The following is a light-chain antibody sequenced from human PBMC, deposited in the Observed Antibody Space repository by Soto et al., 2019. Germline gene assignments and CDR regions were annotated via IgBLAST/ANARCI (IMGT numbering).Light chain of an antibody. CDR2: EVS. J-gene: IGLJ3*02. CDR3: SSYTRTATRV. V-gene: IGLV2-14*01. CDR1: SSDVGSYNY. Sequence: QSALTQPASVSGSPGQSITISCTGTSSDVGSYNYVSWYQQHPGKAPKLMIYEVSNRPSGVSDRFSGSKSGNTASLTISGLQAEEEADYYCSSYTRTATRVFGGGTKLTVL.